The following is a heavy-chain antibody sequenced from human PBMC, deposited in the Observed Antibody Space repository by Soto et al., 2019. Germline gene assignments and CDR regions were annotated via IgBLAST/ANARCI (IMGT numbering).Heavy chain of an antibody. CDR3: VKSRGGNNSDFFD. V-gene: IGHV3-64D*06. CDR1: GFTFSSYA. Sequence: GGSLRLSCSASGFTFSSYAMHWVRQAPGKGLECVSGIRGNGDPPFYADSVKGRFTISRDNSKNTLYLQMSSLSADDTAVYYCVKSRGGNNSDFFDWGQGALVTVYS. J-gene: IGHJ4*02. CDR2: IRGNGDPP. D-gene: IGHD5-12*01.